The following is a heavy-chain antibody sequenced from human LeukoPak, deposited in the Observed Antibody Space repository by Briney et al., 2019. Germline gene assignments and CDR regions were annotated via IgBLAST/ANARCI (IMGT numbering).Heavy chain of an antibody. CDR2: ISAYNGNT. V-gene: IGHV1-18*01. Sequence: ASVKVSCKASGYTCTSYGSSWVRQAPGQGLEWMGGISAYNGNTNYEQKLQGRVTMTTDTSTSTTYMELRSLRSDDTAVYYCARVRLDIAAAGTDFDYWGQGTLVTVSS. J-gene: IGHJ4*02. D-gene: IGHD6-13*01. CDR1: GYTCTSYG. CDR3: ARVRLDIAAAGTDFDY.